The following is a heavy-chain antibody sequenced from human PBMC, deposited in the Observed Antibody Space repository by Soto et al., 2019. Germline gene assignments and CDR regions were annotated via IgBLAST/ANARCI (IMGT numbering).Heavy chain of an antibody. V-gene: IGHV3-23*01. CDR3: ARDQVAFDY. CDR2: ISGSGGST. J-gene: IGHJ4*02. Sequence: LRLSCAASGFTFSSYAMSWVRQAPGKGLEWVSAISGSGGSTYYADSVKGRFTISRDNAKNSLYLQMNSLRAEDTAVYYCARDQVAFDYWGQGTLVTVSS. CDR1: GFTFSSYA. D-gene: IGHD2-15*01.